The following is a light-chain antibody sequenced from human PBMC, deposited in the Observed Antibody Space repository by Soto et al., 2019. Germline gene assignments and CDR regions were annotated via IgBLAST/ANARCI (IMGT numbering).Light chain of an antibody. J-gene: IGKJ5*01. CDR1: QRVDDSH. CDR3: QQYRMSPNT. CDR2: GAS. Sequence: EIFLTQSPGTLSXCRGGRATLSCRASQRVDDSHLAWYQLRPGQAPRLLIYGASTRATGIPDRFSGSGSGTDFSLTIRGLKPEDFAVYYCQQYRMSPNTFGQGTRLEIK. V-gene: IGKV3-20*01.